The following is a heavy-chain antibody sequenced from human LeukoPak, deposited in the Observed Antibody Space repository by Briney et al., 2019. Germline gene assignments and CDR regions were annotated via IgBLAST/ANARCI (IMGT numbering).Heavy chain of an antibody. D-gene: IGHD1-1*01. CDR1: GFTLSSYG. J-gene: IGHJ4*02. CDR2: IRYDGSNK. V-gene: IGHV3-30*02. CDR3: ARDPVKAGTSADY. Sequence: GGSLRPSCAASGFTLSSYGMHWVRQAPGKGLEWVAFIRYDGSNKYYADSAKGRFTISRDNSKNTLYLQRNSLRAEDTAVYYCARDPVKAGTSADYWGQGTLVTVSS.